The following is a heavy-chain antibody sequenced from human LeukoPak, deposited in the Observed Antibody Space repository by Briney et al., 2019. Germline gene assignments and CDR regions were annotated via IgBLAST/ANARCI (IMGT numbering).Heavy chain of an antibody. CDR2: ISWNSGSI. J-gene: IGHJ3*02. CDR1: GFTFDDYA. V-gene: IGHV3-9*01. D-gene: IGHD3-22*01. CDR3: AKDRYYYYDSSSYYGYDAFDI. Sequence: GGSLRLSCAASGFTFDDYAMHWVRQAPGKGLEWVSGISWNSGSIGYADSVKGRFTISRDNAKNSLCLQMNSLRAEDTALYYCAKDRYYYYDSSSYYGYDAFDIWGQGTMVTVSS.